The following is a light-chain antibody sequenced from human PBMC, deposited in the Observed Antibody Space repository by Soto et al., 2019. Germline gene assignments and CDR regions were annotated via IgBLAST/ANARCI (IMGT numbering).Light chain of an antibody. V-gene: IGLV2-14*01. J-gene: IGLJ3*02. CDR1: SSDVGGYNY. Sequence: QSALTQPASVSGSPGQSITISCTGTSSDVGGYNYVSWYQQHPGKAPKLMIYEVSNRPSGVSNRFSGSKSGNTASLTISGLQHEDEADYTCSSYTSSSTRVFGGGTKLTVL. CDR2: EVS. CDR3: SSYTSSSTRV.